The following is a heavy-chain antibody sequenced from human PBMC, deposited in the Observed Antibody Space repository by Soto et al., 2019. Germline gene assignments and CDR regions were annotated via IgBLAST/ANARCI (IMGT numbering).Heavy chain of an antibody. J-gene: IGHJ1*01. CDR2: IKHEGIEK. D-gene: IGHD4-17*01. V-gene: IGHV3-7*01. CDR1: GFRFIDYW. CDR3: ARALLHDYGDSGYFQY. Sequence: EVQLVESGGGLVQPGGSLRLSCAASGFRFIDYWMTWVRQAPGKGLEWVANIKHEGIEKRYADSVKGRFTIARDNAKSSVDLQMNSLTADDTAVYSCARALLHDYGDSGYFQYWGRGTLAAVSS.